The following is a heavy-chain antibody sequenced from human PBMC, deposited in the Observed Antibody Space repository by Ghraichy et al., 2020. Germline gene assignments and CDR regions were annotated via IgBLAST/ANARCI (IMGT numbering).Heavy chain of an antibody. CDR3: ARDFVAGYSGYRNYVYYGMDV. CDR2: IYYSGTT. J-gene: IGHJ6*02. CDR1: DGSVSSVNYY. D-gene: IGHD5-12*01. Sequence: SETLSLTCTVSDGSVSSVNYYWSWIRQSPGKGLEWIGHIYYSGTTNYNPSLKSRVTISVDTSKNRFSLKLSSVTAADPVVYYCARDFVAGYSGYRNYVYYGMDVWGQGTTVTVSS. V-gene: IGHV4-61*01.